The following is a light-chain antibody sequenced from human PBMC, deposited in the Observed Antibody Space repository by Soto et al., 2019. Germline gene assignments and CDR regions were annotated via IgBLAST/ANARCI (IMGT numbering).Light chain of an antibody. CDR2: GNI. CDR3: QSYDSSLSAVI. J-gene: IGLJ2*01. V-gene: IGLV1-40*01. CDR1: SSNIGAAYG. Sequence: QLVLTQPPSVSGAPGQRVTVSCTGSSSNIGAAYGVQWYQQLPGTAPKLLIYGNINRPSGVPDRFSGFKSGTSASLAITGLQAEDEADYYCQSYDSSLSAVIFGGGTKLTVL.